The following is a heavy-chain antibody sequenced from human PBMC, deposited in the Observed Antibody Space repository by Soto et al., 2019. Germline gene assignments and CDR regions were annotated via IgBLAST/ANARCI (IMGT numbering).Heavy chain of an antibody. J-gene: IGHJ5*02. D-gene: IGHD3-16*02. V-gene: IGHV4-30-4*01. CDR2: INYSGST. Sequence: QVKLQESGPGLVKPSQTLSLTCTVSGGSITSGDYYWSWIRQPPGKGREWIGYINYSGSTYYTPSLKSRVTISVDTSKNQFSLKLSSVTAADTAVYYCAGLQSMRLSGLDPWGQGTLVTVSS. CDR1: GGSITSGDYY. CDR3: AGLQSMRLSGLDP.